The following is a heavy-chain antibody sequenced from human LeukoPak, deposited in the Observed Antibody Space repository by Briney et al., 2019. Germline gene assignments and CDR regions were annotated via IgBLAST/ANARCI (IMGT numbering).Heavy chain of an antibody. D-gene: IGHD4-17*01. CDR3: ARDHSLRAFDM. CDR2: TYYRSKWSN. J-gene: IGHJ3*02. Sequence: SHTLSLTCAISGDSVSSNSATWNWIRHSPSRSLEWLGRTYYRSKWSNDYALSVKSRVTINPDTSKNQFSLQLNSVTPEDTAVYYCARDHSLRAFDMWGGGALVSVSS. V-gene: IGHV6-1*01. CDR1: GDSVSSNSAT.